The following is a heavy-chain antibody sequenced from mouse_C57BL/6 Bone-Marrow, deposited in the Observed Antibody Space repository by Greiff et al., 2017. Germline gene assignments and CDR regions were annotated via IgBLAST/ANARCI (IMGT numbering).Heavy chain of an antibody. J-gene: IGHJ2*01. D-gene: IGHD2-3*01. V-gene: IGHV1-76*01. CDR1: GYTFTDYY. Sequence: QVQLQQSGAELVRPGASVKLSCKASGYTFTDYYINWVKQRPGQGLEWIARIYPGSGNTNYNEKFKGKATLTAEKSSSTAYMQLSSLTSEDSAVYFCARKGWLLPLDNWGQGTTLTVSS. CDR3: ARKGWLLPLDN. CDR2: IYPGSGNT.